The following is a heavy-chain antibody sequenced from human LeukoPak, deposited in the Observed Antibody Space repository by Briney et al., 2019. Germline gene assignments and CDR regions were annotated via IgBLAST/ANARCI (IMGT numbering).Heavy chain of an antibody. Sequence: GGSLRLSCAASGFTFSSYEMNWVRQAPGKGLEWVSYISSSGSTIYYADSVKGRFTISRDNAKNSLYLQMNSLRAEDTAVYYCARDRFPGIAVAATFDYWGQGTLVTVSS. CDR1: GFTFSSYE. CDR3: ARDRFPGIAVAATFDY. V-gene: IGHV3-48*03. J-gene: IGHJ4*02. D-gene: IGHD6-19*01. CDR2: ISSSGSTI.